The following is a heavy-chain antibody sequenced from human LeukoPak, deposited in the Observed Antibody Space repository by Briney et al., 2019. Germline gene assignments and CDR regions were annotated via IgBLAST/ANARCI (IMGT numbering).Heavy chain of an antibody. CDR3: ARQFRIAAAGTYQRNFDY. V-gene: IGHV4-39*01. CDR2: IYYSGST. CDR1: GGSISSSSHY. J-gene: IGHJ4*02. D-gene: IGHD6-13*01. Sequence: SETLSLTCTVSGGSISSSSHYWGWIRQPPGKGLEWIGSIYYSGSTYYNPSLKSRVTISVDTSKNQFSLKLSSVTAADTAVYYCARQFRIAAAGTYQRNFDYWGQGTLVTVSS.